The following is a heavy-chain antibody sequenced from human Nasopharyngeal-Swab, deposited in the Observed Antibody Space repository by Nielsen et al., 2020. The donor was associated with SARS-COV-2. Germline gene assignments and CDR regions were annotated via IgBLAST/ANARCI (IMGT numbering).Heavy chain of an antibody. D-gene: IGHD3-22*01. Sequence: SDTLSLTCTVSGGPISSYYWSWIRQPPGKGLEWIGYIYYSGSTNYNPSLKSRVTISVDTSKNQFSLKLSSVTAADTAVYYCARDPSSYYDSSGYYPWGQGTLVTVSS. CDR2: IYYSGST. CDR1: GGPISSYY. J-gene: IGHJ5*02. CDR3: ARDPSSYYDSSGYYP. V-gene: IGHV4-59*01.